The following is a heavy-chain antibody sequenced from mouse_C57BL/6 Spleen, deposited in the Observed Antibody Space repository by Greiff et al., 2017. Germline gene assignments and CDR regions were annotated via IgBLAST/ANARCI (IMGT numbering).Heavy chain of an antibody. V-gene: IGHV1-59*01. CDR3: ARPEY. CDR2: IDPSDSYT. Sequence: QVQLQQPGAELVRPGTSVKLSCKASGYTFTSYWMHWVKQRPGQGLEWIGVIDPSDSYTNYNQKFKGKATLTVDTSSSTAYMQLSSLTSEDSAVYYCARPEYWGQGTTLTVSS. CDR1: GYTFTSYW. J-gene: IGHJ2*01.